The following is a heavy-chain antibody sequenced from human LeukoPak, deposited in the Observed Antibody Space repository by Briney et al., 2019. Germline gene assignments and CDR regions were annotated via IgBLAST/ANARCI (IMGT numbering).Heavy chain of an antibody. V-gene: IGHV4-31*02. Sequence: ASETLSLTCTVSGGSIRSNNYYWSWIRQDPAKGLEWIGYIYHSGSTYYNPSLKSRVTISVDTSKNQFSLKLSSVTAADTAVYYCARRYSSSPRFDPWGQGTLVTVSS. D-gene: IGHD6-13*01. CDR1: GGSIRSNNYY. CDR2: IYHSGST. J-gene: IGHJ5*02. CDR3: ARRYSSSPRFDP.